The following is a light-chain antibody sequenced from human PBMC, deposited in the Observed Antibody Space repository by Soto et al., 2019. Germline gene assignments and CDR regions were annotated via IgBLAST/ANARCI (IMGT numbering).Light chain of an antibody. Sequence: DIVMTQSPATLSVSPGEGATLSCRASQSVSSKLAWYQQKPGQAPRLLIYGASTRATGIPARFSGSGSGTDFTLTISSLAPDDFAIYYCHQRQSWPRTFGQGTKVDIK. V-gene: IGKV3-15*01. J-gene: IGKJ1*01. CDR2: GAS. CDR1: QSVSSK. CDR3: HQRQSWPRT.